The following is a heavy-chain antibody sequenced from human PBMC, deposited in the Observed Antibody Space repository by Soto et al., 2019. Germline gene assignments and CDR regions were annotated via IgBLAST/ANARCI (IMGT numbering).Heavy chain of an antibody. CDR3: APHYPDSSGYFDH. J-gene: IGHJ4*02. D-gene: IGHD3-22*01. Sequence: ASVKLSCKASGYMFTGNYMHWVRQAPGQGLEYMGWINPNSGATNYAQKFQGRVTMTWDTSISTAYVELSRLRSDDTAVYYCAPHYPDSSGYFDHWGQGTLVTV. CDR1: GYMFTGNY. V-gene: IGHV1-2*02. CDR2: INPNSGAT.